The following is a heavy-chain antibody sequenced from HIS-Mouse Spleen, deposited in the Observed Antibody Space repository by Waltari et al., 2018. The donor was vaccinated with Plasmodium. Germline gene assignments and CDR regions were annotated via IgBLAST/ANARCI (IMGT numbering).Heavy chain of an antibody. J-gene: IGHJ5*02. D-gene: IGHD6-19*01. V-gene: IGHV4-39*01. CDR2: IYYSGST. CDR3: ARAIQNVWYSSGWYNWFDP. Sequence: QLQLQESGPGLVKPSETLSLTCTVSGGSISSSSYYWGWIRQPPGKGLEWIGGIYYSGSTYYNPSLKSRVTISVDTSKNQFALKLSSVTAADTAVYYCARAIQNVWYSSGWYNWFDPWGQGTLVTVSS. CDR1: GGSISSSSYY.